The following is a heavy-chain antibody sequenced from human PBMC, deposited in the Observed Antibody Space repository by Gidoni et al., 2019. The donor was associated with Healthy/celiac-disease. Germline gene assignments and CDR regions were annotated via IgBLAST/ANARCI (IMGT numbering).Heavy chain of an antibody. CDR3: AKDLRGLNDPDAFDI. CDR2: RSYDGSNK. CDR1: GFTFSSYG. V-gene: IGHV3-30*18. J-gene: IGHJ3*02. D-gene: IGHD1-1*01. Sequence: QVQLVESGGGVVQPGRSQRLSCAASGFTFSSYGMHWVRQAPGKGLEWVAVRSYDGSNKYYADSVKGRFTISRDNFKNTLYLQMNSLRAEDTAVYYCAKDLRGLNDPDAFDIWGQGTMVTVSS.